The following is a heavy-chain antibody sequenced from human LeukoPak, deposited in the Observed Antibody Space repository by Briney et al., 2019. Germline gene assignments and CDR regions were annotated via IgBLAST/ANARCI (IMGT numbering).Heavy chain of an antibody. J-gene: IGHJ4*02. CDR1: GYTFTGYY. CDR2: INTNSGGT. Sequence: GASVTVSCKASGYTFTGYYMHWVRQAPGQGLEWMGWINTNSGGTNYAQKFQGRVNMTRDTTISTGYMELSRLRSDDTAVYYFARGEVATHDYWGQGTLVTVSS. D-gene: IGHD5-24*01. CDR3: ARGEVATHDY. V-gene: IGHV1-2*02.